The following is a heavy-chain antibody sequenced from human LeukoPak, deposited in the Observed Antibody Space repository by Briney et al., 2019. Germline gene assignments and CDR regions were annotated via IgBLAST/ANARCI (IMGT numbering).Heavy chain of an antibody. D-gene: IGHD5-18*01. CDR3: ARLGGYSYVDY. Sequence: SETLSLTCTVSGGSISSGGYYWSWIRQHPGKGLEWIGYIYYSGSTNYNPSLKCRVTISMDTSRNEFSLKLTSVTAADTAVYYCARLGGYSYVDYWGQGTLVTVSS. J-gene: IGHJ4*02. CDR1: GGSISSGGYY. V-gene: IGHV4-31*03. CDR2: IYYSGST.